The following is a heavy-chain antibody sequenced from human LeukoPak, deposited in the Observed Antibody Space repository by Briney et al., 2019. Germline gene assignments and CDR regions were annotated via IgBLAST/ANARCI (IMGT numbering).Heavy chain of an antibody. CDR2: ISGSGGNT. D-gene: IGHD2-2*01. CDR1: GFTFSSYG. J-gene: IGHJ5*02. V-gene: IGHV3-23*01. CDR3: AGYCSTTSCYSSPNWFDP. Sequence: HPGGSLRLSCAVSGFTFSSYGMSWVRQAPGKGLEWISGISGSGGNTYYADSVKGRFTISRDNSKNTLYLQMNSLRAEDTAVYYCAGYCSTTSCYSSPNWFDPWGQGTLVTVSS.